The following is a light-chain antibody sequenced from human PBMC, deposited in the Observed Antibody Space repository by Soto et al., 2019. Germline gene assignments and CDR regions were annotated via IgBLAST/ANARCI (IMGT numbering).Light chain of an antibody. CDR2: EVS. J-gene: IGLJ1*01. CDR3: SSYTSSRAYV. CDR1: SSDVGGYNY. V-gene: IGLV2-14*01. Sequence: QSVLTQPASVSGSPGQSITISFTGNSSDVGGYNYVSWYQQQSGKAPKLMIHEVSNRPSGVSNRFSGSKSGNTASLTISGLQAEDEADYYCSSYTSSRAYVFGIGTKVTVL.